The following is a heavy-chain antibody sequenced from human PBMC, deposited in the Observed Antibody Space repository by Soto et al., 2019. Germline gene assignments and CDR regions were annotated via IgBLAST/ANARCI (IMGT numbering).Heavy chain of an antibody. CDR2: ISGSGGST. Sequence: GGSLRLSCAASGFTFSSYAMSWVRQAPGKGLEWVSAISGSGGSTYYADSVKGRFTISRDNSKNTLYLQMSSLRAEDTAVYYCARNVLRGYCSSSSCPFDPWGQGTLVTVPQ. V-gene: IGHV3-23*01. CDR1: GFTFSSYA. D-gene: IGHD2-2*01. J-gene: IGHJ5*02. CDR3: ARNVLRGYCSSSSCPFDP.